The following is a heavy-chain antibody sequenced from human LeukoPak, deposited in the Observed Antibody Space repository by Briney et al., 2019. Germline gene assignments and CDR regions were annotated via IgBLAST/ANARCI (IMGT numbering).Heavy chain of an antibody. V-gene: IGHV3-30*02. CDR1: GFTFSTYG. CDR2: IGYDGCEI. Sequence: GESLRLSCATSGFTFSTYGMHWVRQAPGKGLEWVAFIGYDGCEIHYADSVKGRFTISRDNSKNTVHLQMGGLRGEDTAVYYCAKRGKDSPGYYNYFDSWGQGTLVTVSS. D-gene: IGHD3-22*01. CDR3: AKRGKDSPGYYNYFDS. J-gene: IGHJ4*02.